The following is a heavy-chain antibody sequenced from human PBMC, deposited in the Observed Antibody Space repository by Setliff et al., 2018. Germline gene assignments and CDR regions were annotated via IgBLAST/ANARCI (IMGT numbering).Heavy chain of an antibody. CDR3: ARDRGSGSYFLRYFDY. J-gene: IGHJ4*02. Sequence: GGSLRLSCAASGFTFSSYAMSWVRQAPGKGLEWVSYIGSAGSPIYYADSVKGRFTISRDNAKNSLYLQMNSLRAEDTAVYYCARDRGSGSYFLRYFDYWGQGTLVTVSS. D-gene: IGHD1-26*01. V-gene: IGHV3-48*01. CDR1: GFTFSSYA. CDR2: IGSAGSPI.